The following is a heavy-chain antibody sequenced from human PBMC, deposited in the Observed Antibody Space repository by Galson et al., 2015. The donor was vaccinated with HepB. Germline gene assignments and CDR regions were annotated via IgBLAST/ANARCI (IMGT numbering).Heavy chain of an antibody. CDR3: AKGVAGSCTRVLCYSFDY. V-gene: IGHV3-23*01. D-gene: IGHD2-8*02. CDR1: GFTFSTYA. Sequence: SLRLSCAASGFTFSTYAMSWVRHTPGKGLEWVAAISGSDDGTYHAASVRGRFTISRDDSKNTLYLQMNRLRAEDTATYYCAKGVAGSCTRVLCYSFDYWGQGSLVTVSS. J-gene: IGHJ4*02. CDR2: ISGSDDGT.